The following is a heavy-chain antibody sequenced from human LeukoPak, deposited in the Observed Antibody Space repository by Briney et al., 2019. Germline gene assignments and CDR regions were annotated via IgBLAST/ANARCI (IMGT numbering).Heavy chain of an antibody. V-gene: IGHV3-49*04. CDR2: IRSKAYGGTT. CDR3: TRTIAAAGRTRFDP. Sequence: PGGSLRLSCTASGFTFGDYAMSWVRQAPGKGLEWVGFIRSKAYGGTTEYAASVKGRFTISRDDSKSIAYLQMNSLKTEDTDVYYCTRTIAAAGRTRFDPWGQGTLVTVSS. CDR1: GFTFGDYA. D-gene: IGHD6-13*01. J-gene: IGHJ5*02.